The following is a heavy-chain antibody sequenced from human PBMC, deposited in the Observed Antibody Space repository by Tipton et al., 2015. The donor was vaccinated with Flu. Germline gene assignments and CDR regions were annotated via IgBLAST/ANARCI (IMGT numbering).Heavy chain of an antibody. CDR1: GYTLTGYY. J-gene: IGHJ6*02. Sequence: QVQLVQSGAEMKKPGASVKVSCKASGYTLTGYYMHWVRQAPGQGLEWMGWINPNSGGTNSAQTFQGRVTMTRDTSINTAYMEMTSLTSDDTAVYYCARDLGRPHSTRGNYYYGMDVWGQGTTVTVSS. V-gene: IGHV1-2*02. CDR2: INPNSGGT. D-gene: IGHD2-2*01. CDR3: ARDLGRPHSTRGNYYYGMDV.